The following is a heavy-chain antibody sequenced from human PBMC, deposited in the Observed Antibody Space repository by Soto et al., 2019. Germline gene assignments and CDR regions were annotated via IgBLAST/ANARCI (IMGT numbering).Heavy chain of an antibody. CDR3: ARDPIAARPNPHLNWFDS. V-gene: IGHV3-21*01. D-gene: IGHD6-6*01. CDR1: GFTFSSYS. Sequence: EVQLVESGGGLVKPGGSLRLSCAASGFTFSSYSMNWVRQAPGKGLEWVSSISSSSSYIYYADSVKGRFTISRDNAKNSLELQMHCLRAEDTAVYYCARDPIAARPNPHLNWFDSWGQGTLVTVSS. J-gene: IGHJ5*01. CDR2: ISSSSSYI.